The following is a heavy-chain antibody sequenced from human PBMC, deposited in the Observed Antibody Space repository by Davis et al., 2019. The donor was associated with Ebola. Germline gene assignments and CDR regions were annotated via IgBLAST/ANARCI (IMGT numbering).Heavy chain of an antibody. V-gene: IGHV4-34*01. D-gene: IGHD3-10*01. CDR1: GGSLSGYY. CDR2: INHSGST. Sequence: MPSETLSLTCAVYGGSLSGYYWTWIRQPPGKGLEWIGEINHSGSTNYNPSLKSRVIMSVDTSKNQFSLILRSMTAADTAVYYCARAGSASAPTLFPLVSCENSRSDV. J-gene: IGHJ3*01. CDR3: ARAGSASAPTLFPLVSCENSRSDV.